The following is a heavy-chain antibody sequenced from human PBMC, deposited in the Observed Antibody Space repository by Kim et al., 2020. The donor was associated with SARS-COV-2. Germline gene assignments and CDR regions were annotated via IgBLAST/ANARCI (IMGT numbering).Heavy chain of an antibody. CDR1: GFNFNNYW. CDR3: ARRGGVDV. Sequence: GGSLRLSCAASGFNFNNYWMSWVRQAPGKGLEWLAAIQQDEREKNYVDSVRGRFTISRDNTKNSLYLQMNSLRAEDTAMYYCARRGGVDVWGQGTMVTVSS. CDR2: IQQDEREK. J-gene: IGHJ6*02. V-gene: IGHV3-7*03.